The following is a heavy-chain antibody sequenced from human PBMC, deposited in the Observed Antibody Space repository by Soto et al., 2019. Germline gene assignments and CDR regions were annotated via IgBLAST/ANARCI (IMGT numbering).Heavy chain of an antibody. J-gene: IGHJ4*02. CDR1: GGDISTYS. CDR3: AAQSLYYPSHQGTFEY. D-gene: IGHD3-10*01. V-gene: IGHV1-69*06. Sequence: QVLLVQSGTEVKRPGSSLNVSCRASGGDISTYSITWLRHVPGQRLEWMGGGFPISPAADSAQKFQDRLTLTADNSTNSFYMHLSSLRSEDTAVYFCAAQSLYYPSHQGTFEYWGQGTPVIVSS. CDR2: GFPISPAA.